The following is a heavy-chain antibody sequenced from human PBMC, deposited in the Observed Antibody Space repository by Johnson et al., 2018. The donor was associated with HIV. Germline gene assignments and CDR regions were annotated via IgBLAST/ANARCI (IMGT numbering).Heavy chain of an antibody. Sequence: QVQLVESGGGVVQPGRSLRLSCAASGFTFSDYAMHWVRQAPGKGLEWVAVISYAGSNKYYANSVKGRFTISRDNSKNTLYLQMNSLGAEDTAVFYCGMSGVEDAAFDIWGQGTMVTVSS. V-gene: IGHV3-30*04. D-gene: IGHD7-27*01. J-gene: IGHJ3*02. CDR3: GMSGVEDAAFDI. CDR1: GFTFSDYA. CDR2: ISYAGSNK.